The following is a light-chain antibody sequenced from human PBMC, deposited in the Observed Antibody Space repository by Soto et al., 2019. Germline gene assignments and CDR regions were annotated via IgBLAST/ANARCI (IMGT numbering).Light chain of an antibody. CDR2: GAS. CDR3: QQYGSSPPWT. J-gene: IGKJ1*01. V-gene: IGKV3-20*01. CDR1: QSVSSSY. Sequence: EIVLTQSPGTLSLSPGDRATLSCRASQSVSSSYLAWYQQKPGQAPRLLIYGASNRATGIPDRFSGSGSGTDFTLTISRLEPEDFAVYYCQQYGSSPPWTFGQGTKVDIK.